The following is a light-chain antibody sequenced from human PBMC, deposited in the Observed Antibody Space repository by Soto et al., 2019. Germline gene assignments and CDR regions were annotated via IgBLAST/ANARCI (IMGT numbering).Light chain of an antibody. J-gene: IGKJ5*01. CDR3: QQYGSSPPIT. V-gene: IGKV3-20*01. CDR1: QSLTSRY. Sequence: EIVLTQSPATLSLSPGERATLSCRASQSLTSRYLAWYRQKPGQAPRLLIYGTSSRATGIPDRFSGSGSGTDFTLTISRLEPEDFAVYYCQQYGSSPPITFGQGTRLEIK. CDR2: GTS.